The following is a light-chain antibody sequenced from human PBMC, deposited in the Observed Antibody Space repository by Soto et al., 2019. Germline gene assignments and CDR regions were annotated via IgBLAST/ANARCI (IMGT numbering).Light chain of an antibody. V-gene: IGKV3-11*01. CDR1: QSVNSY. CDR2: DAS. J-gene: IGKJ4*01. Sequence: EIVLTQSPATLSLSPGERATLSCRASQSVNSYLAWYQQKPGQAPRLLLYDASNRATGIPARFSGSGSGTDFTLTISSLEPEDFAVYYCQQGSNWPLTFGGGTKVESK. CDR3: QQGSNWPLT.